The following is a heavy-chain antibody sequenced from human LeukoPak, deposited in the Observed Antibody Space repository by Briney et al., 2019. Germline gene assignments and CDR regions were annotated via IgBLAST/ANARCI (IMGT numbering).Heavy chain of an antibody. J-gene: IGHJ4*02. Sequence: GGSLRLSCAASVFTFSSYAMSCVRQAPGKGLEWVSAISGSGGSTYYADSVKGRFTISRDNAKSSLYLQMNSLRAEDTAVYYCARDCLGSQFWSGYYLGPDNYFDYWGQGSLVTVSS. D-gene: IGHD3-3*01. CDR1: VFTFSSYA. CDR3: ARDCLGSQFWSGYYLGPDNYFDY. V-gene: IGHV3-23*01. CDR2: ISGSGGST.